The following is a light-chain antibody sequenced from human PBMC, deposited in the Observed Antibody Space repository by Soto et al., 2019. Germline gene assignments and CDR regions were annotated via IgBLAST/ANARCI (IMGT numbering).Light chain of an antibody. CDR2: AAS. J-gene: IGKJ2*01. CDR1: QSIGSS. V-gene: IGKV1-39*01. Sequence: DIQMTQSPSSLSASVGDRVTITCRAGQSIGSSLNWYQHKPGKAPQLLIYAASSLQSGVPSRFSGSGSGTEFTLTVSNLQPEDVATYYCQQSHDTPTFGQGTKLEIK. CDR3: QQSHDTPT.